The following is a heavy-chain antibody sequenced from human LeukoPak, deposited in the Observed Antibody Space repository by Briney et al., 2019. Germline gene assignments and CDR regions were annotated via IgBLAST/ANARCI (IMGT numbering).Heavy chain of an antibody. J-gene: IGHJ5*02. V-gene: IGHV3-33*06. CDR3: AKDGSGGGWKWFDP. Sequence: GGSLRLSCAASGFTFSSYGFHWVRQAPGKGLEWVAVIWYDGSNKYYADSVKGRFTISRDSSKNTLYLQMNSLRAEDTAVYYCAKDGSGGGWKWFDPWGPGTLVTVSS. CDR1: GFTFSSYG. CDR2: IWYDGSNK. D-gene: IGHD2-15*01.